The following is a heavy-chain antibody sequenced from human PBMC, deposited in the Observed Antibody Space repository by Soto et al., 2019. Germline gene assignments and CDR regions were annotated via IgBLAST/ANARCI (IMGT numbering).Heavy chain of an antibody. CDR3: TRASAVTGGSSNSLPNAY. D-gene: IGHD6-19*01. Sequence: PSVKVSCKASGYTFTDYYLHWVRQAPVQGLEWMGWLNPDSGVTRFAQKFQDRVTLTRDTSINTAYMELSRLTSDDTAVYYCTRASAVTGGSSNSLPNAYWGQGTLVTVSS. V-gene: IGHV1-2*02. J-gene: IGHJ4*02. CDR1: GYTFTDYY. CDR2: LNPDSGVT.